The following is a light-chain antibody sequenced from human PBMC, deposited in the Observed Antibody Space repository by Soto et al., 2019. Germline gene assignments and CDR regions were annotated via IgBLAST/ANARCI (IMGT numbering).Light chain of an antibody. Sequence: EIVLTQSPGPLSLSPGERGTLSCRASQSLSSSDLAWYQHKSGQAPRLLIYGASSRATGIPDRFSGSGFGTDFTLTISRLEPEDFAVYYCQQYGSSPWTFGQGTKVEIK. CDR2: GAS. CDR1: QSLSSSD. CDR3: QQYGSSPWT. V-gene: IGKV3-20*01. J-gene: IGKJ1*01.